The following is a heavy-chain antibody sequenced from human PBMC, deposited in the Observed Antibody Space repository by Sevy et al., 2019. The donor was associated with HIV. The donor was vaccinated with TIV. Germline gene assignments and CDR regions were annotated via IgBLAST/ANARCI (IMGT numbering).Heavy chain of an antibody. Sequence: SETLSLTCTVSGGSISSYYWSWIQQPPGKGLEWIGYIYYSGSTNYNPSLKSRVTISVDTSKNQFSLKLSSVTAADTAVYYCAVSTYYYDSSGYPLYYFDYWGQGTLVTVSS. CDR2: IYYSGST. D-gene: IGHD3-22*01. CDR1: GGSISSYY. V-gene: IGHV4-59*01. CDR3: AVSTYYYDSSGYPLYYFDY. J-gene: IGHJ4*02.